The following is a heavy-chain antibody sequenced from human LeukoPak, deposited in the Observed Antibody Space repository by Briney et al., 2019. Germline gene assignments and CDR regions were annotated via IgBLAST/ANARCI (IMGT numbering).Heavy chain of an antibody. CDR1: GGSISSSSYY. Sequence: SETLSLTCTVSGGSISSSSYYWGWIRQPPGKGLEWIGSIYYSGSTYYNPSLKSRVTISVDTSKNQFSLKLSSVTAADTAVYYCARDYYGSGAYYYYYGMDVWGQGTTVTVSS. V-gene: IGHV4-39*07. CDR3: ARDYYGSGAYYYYYGMDV. CDR2: IYYSGST. D-gene: IGHD3-10*01. J-gene: IGHJ6*02.